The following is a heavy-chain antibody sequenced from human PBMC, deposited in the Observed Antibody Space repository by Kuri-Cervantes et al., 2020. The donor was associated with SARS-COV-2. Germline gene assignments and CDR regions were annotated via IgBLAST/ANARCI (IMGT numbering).Heavy chain of an antibody. J-gene: IGHJ6*02. V-gene: IGHV1-2*04. CDR2: INPNSGGT. D-gene: IGHD2/OR15-2a*01. CDR3: AGVSSSDSDGYFYYYGMDV. Sequence: ASVKVSCKASGYTFTGYYMHWVRQAPGQGLEWMGWINPNSGGTNYAQKFQGWVTMTRDTSISTAYMELSRLRFEDTAVYYCAGVSSSDSDGYFYYYGMDVWGQGTTVTVSS. CDR1: GYTFTGYY.